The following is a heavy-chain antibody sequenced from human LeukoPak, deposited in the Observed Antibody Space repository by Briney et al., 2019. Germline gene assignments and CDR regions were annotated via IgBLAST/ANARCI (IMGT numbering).Heavy chain of an antibody. CDR1: GFSFSSYA. CDR3: ARGGYDYGMDV. Sequence: GGSLRLSCAASGFSFSSYAMSWVRQAPGKGLEWVSVISGSGGSTNYADSVKGRFTISRDNARNSLYLQMNSLRAEDTALYYCARGGYDYGMDVWGQGTTVTVSS. CDR2: ISGSGGST. V-gene: IGHV3-23*01. D-gene: IGHD6-13*01. J-gene: IGHJ6*02.